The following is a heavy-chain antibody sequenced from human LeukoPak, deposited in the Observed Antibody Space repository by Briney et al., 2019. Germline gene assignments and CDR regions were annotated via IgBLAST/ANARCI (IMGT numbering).Heavy chain of an antibody. CDR3: VRDLPSFSFGSGNMFDP. CDR1: GASIGSFY. V-gene: IGHV4-4*07. J-gene: IGHJ5*02. Sequence: SETLSLTCTVSGASIGSFYWSWIRQPAGKVLEWIGRTYGSGSTDYNSSLKSRVTMSADTSNNQFSLKLSAVTAADSAIYYCVRDLPSFSFGSGNMFDPWGQGTLVTVSS. D-gene: IGHD3-10*01. CDR2: TYGSGST.